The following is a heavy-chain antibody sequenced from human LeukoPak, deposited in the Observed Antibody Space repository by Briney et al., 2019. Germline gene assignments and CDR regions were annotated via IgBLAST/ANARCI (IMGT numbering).Heavy chain of an antibody. J-gene: IGHJ4*02. CDR1: GYTFTGYY. CDR3: AINKQGKSLDY. Sequence: ASVKVSCKASGYTFTGYYMHWVRQAPGQGLEWMGWINPKSGGTNYAQKFQGRVTMTRDTSISTAYTELSRPRFDDTAVFYCAINKQGKSLDYWGQGTLVTVSS. V-gene: IGHV1-2*02. CDR2: INPKSGGT.